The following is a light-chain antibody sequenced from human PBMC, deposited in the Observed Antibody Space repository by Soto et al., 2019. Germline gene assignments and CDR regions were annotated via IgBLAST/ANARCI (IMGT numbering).Light chain of an antibody. CDR1: QDITNY. J-gene: IGKJ4*01. CDR2: EAS. CDR3: QQCDDFIT. V-gene: IGKV1-33*01. Sequence: DIQMTQSPSSLSASVGDRVTITCQASQDITNYLNWYQQKPGKAPKLLIYEASNLETGVPSRFSGSGSGRSFTFSISSLQPEDIATYYCQQCDDFITFGGGTRIE.